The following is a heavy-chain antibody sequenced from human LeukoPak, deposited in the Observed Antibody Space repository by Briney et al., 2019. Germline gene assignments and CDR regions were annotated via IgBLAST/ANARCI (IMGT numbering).Heavy chain of an antibody. CDR2: IYYSGTT. CDR3: ARRDAGDIVATA. D-gene: IGHD5-12*01. J-gene: IGHJ5*02. V-gene: IGHV4-39*01. Sequence: SETLSLTCTVSGGSFSSSDYYWGWIRQPPGKGLEWIGSIYYSGTTYYNPSLKSRITISVDTSKNQFSLKLRSVTAADTAVYYCARRDAGDIVATAWGQGTLVTVSS. CDR1: GGSFSSSDYY.